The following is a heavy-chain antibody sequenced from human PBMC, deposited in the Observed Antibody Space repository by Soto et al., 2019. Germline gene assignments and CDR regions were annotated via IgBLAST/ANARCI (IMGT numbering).Heavy chain of an antibody. D-gene: IGHD3-22*01. Sequence: ASVKVSCKASGYTFTSYAMHWVRQAPGQRLEWMGWINAGNGTTKYSQKFQGRVTITADASTSTAYMELSSLRSEDTAVYYCARSRGYYDAFDIWGQGTMVTV. J-gene: IGHJ3*02. V-gene: IGHV1-3*01. CDR3: ARSRGYYDAFDI. CDR1: GYTFTSYA. CDR2: INAGNGTT.